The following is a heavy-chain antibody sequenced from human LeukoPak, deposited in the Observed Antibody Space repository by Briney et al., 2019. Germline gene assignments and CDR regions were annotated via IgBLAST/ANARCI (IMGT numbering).Heavy chain of an antibody. Sequence: ASVKVSCKASGYTFTSYDINWVRQTTGQGLEWMGWMNPNSGNTGYAQKFQGRVTMTRNTSISTAYMELSSLRSEDTAVYYCAKKRGYCSGGSCYSTDYWGQGTLVTVSS. J-gene: IGHJ4*02. D-gene: IGHD2-15*01. V-gene: IGHV1-8*01. CDR3: AKKRGYCSGGSCYSTDY. CDR2: MNPNSGNT. CDR1: GYTFTSYD.